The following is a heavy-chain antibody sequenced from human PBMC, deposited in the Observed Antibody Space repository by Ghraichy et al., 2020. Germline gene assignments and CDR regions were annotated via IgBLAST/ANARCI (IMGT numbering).Heavy chain of an antibody. Sequence: GGSLRLSCVASGFTFSIYSINWVRQASGKGLEWISYITSGSSTIYYADSVKGRFTISRDDAKNSLYLQMNSLRDEDTAIYYCARDSPTLIYWGQGTLVTVSS. CDR2: ITSGSSTI. CDR3: ARDSPTLIY. CDR1: GFTFSIYS. V-gene: IGHV3-48*02. J-gene: IGHJ4*02.